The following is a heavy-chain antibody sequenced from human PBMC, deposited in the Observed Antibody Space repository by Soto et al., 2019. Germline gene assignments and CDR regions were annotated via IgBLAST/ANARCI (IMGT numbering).Heavy chain of an antibody. V-gene: IGHV4-31*03. CDR1: GGAISSGGYY. Sequence: SETLSLTCRVSGGAISSGGYYWSWIRQLPGKDLEWIGYIYHSGNTYYNSSLKSRLTISVDTSKNQFSLKLTSVTAADTAVYYCARVGISSSDAFDIWGQGTMVTVSS. D-gene: IGHD6-6*01. CDR3: ARVGISSSDAFDI. CDR2: IYHSGNT. J-gene: IGHJ3*02.